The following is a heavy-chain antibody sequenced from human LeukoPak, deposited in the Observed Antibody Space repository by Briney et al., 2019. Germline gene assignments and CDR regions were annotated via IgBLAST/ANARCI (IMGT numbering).Heavy chain of an antibody. CDR3: ARGRGGPPFDF. Sequence: HPGGSLRLSCAASGFSFRGYAMHWVRQAPGRGLEYVSAITADGGTTDYLNSVKGRFTISRDNSKNTLYLQMGRLRSDDTAIYYCARGRGGPPFDFWGQGTVVTVAS. CDR1: GFSFRGYA. CDR2: ITADGGTT. J-gene: IGHJ4*02. V-gene: IGHV3-64*01. D-gene: IGHD3-10*01.